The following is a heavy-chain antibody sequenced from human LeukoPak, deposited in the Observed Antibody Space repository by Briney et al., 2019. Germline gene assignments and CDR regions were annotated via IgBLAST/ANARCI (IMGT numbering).Heavy chain of an antibody. J-gene: IGHJ1*01. CDR1: GFTFSSYG. Sequence: GGSLRLSCAASGFTFSSYGMHWVRQAPGKGLEWVAVIWYGGSNKYYADSVKGRFTISRDNSKNTLYLQMNSLRAEDTAVYYCATNMNGSEYFQHWGQGTLVTVSS. CDR2: IWYGGSNK. D-gene: IGHD1-1*01. V-gene: IGHV3-33*08. CDR3: ATNMNGSEYFQH.